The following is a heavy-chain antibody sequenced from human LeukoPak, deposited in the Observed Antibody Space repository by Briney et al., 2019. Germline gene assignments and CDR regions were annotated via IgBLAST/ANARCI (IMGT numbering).Heavy chain of an antibody. Sequence: ASVKVSCKASGYTFTSYGISWVRQATGQGLEWMGWMNPNSGNTGYAQKFQGRVTITRNTSISTAYMELSRLRSDDTAVYYCARESPRPRDAFDIWGQGTMVTVSS. CDR1: GYTFTSYG. J-gene: IGHJ3*02. V-gene: IGHV1-8*03. CDR3: ARESPRPRDAFDI. CDR2: MNPNSGNT.